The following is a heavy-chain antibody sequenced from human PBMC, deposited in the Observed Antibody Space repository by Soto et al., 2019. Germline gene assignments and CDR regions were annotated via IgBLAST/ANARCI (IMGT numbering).Heavy chain of an antibody. J-gene: IGHJ6*02. CDR1: GYSFTNYD. CDR2: IDPNDGYT. Sequence: GASVKVSCKASGYSFTNYDINWVRQATGQGLEWMGGIDPNDGYTVYAQKFQGRVTMTEDTSTDTAYMELSSLRSEDTAVYYCATSSGSLKPYGDYYYDGMDVWGQGTTVTVSS. D-gene: IGHD4-17*01. CDR3: ATSSGSLKPYGDYYYDGMDV. V-gene: IGHV1-8*01.